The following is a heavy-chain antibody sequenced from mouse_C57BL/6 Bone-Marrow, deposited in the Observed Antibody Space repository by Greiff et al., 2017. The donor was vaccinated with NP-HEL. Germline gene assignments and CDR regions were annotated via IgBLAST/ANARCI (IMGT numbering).Heavy chain of an antibody. D-gene: IGHD2-3*01. CDR3: ARYAGYYVLYYFDY. J-gene: IGHJ2*01. V-gene: IGHV1-64*01. CDR1: GYTFTSYW. CDR2: IHPNSGST. Sequence: QVQLKQPGAELVKPGASVKLSCKASGYTFTSYWMHWVKQRPGQGLEWIGMIHPNSGSTNYNEKFKSKATLTVDKSSSTAYMQLSSLTSEDSAVYYCARYAGYYVLYYFDYWGQGTTLTVSS.